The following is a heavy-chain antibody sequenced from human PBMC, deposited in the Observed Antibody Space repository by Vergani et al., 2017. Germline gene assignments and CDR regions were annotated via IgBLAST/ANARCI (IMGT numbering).Heavy chain of an antibody. CDR2: INPNSGGT. J-gene: IGHJ6*02. D-gene: IGHD5-18*01. Sequence: QVQLVQSGAEVKKPGASVKVSCKASGYTFTGYYMHWVRQAPGQGLEWMGWINPNSGGTNYAQKFQGRVTMTRDTSISTAYMELSRRRSDDTAVYYCARDRYSSIYYYYGMDVWGQGTTVTVS. V-gene: IGHV1-2*02. CDR3: ARDRYSSIYYYYGMDV. CDR1: GYTFTGYY.